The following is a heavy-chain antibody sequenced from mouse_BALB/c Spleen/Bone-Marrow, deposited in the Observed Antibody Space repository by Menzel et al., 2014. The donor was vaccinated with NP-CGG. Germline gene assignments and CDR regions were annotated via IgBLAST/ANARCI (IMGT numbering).Heavy chain of an antibody. CDR3: ATYGNYVCYAMDY. V-gene: IGHV2-6-4*01. CDR1: GFSLSRYS. Sequence: VQLQESGPGLVAPSQSLSITCTVSGFSLSRYSAHWVRPPPGKGLEWLGMIWGGGSTDYNSALKSRLSIRKDNSKSRVFLKMNSLQTDDTAIYYCATYGNYVCYAMDYWGQGTSVTVSS. D-gene: IGHD2-10*02. CDR2: IWGGGST. J-gene: IGHJ4*01.